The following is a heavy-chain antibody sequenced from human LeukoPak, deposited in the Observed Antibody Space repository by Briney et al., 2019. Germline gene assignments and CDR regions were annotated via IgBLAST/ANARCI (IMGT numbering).Heavy chain of an antibody. CDR2: INHSGST. CDR1: GGSFSGYY. D-gene: IGHD6-13*01. J-gene: IGHJ4*02. CDR3: ARDLERYSSSWVSGRGASFDY. Sequence: SETLSLTCAVYGGSFSGYYWSWIRQPPGKGLEWIGEINHSGSTNYNPSLKSRVTISVDTSKNQFSLKLSSVTAADTAVYYCARDLERYSSSWVSGRGASFDYWGQGTLVTVSS. V-gene: IGHV4-34*01.